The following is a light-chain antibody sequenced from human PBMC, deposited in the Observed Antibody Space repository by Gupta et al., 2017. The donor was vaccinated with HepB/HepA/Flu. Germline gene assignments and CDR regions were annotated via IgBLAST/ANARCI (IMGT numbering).Light chain of an antibody. J-gene: IGLJ1*01. Sequence: QSALTQPASVSGSPGQSITLSCTGTSSDVGGYNYVSWYQQNPGKAPKLMIYDVSNRPSGVSNRFSGSKSGNTASLTISGLQAEDEADYYCSSYTSGTTYVFGTGTKVTVL. CDR3: SSYTSGTTYV. V-gene: IGLV2-14*01. CDR2: DVS. CDR1: SSDVGGYNY.